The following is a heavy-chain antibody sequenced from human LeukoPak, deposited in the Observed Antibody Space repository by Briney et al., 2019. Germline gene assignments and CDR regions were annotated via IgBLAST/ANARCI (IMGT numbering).Heavy chain of an antibody. J-gene: IGHJ4*02. CDR3: ARHDSRGVVVPAAPFDY. Sequence: PSETLSLTCTVSGGSISSSSYYWGWIRQPPGKGPEWIGSIYYSGSTYYNPSLKSRVTISVDTSKNQFSLKLSSVTAADTAVHYCARHDSRGVVVPAAPFDYWGQGTLVTVSS. V-gene: IGHV4-39*01. CDR2: IYYSGST. CDR1: GGSISSSSYY. D-gene: IGHD2-2*01.